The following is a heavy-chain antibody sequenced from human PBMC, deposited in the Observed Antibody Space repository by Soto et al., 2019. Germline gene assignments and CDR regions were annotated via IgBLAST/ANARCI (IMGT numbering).Heavy chain of an antibody. J-gene: IGHJ4*02. V-gene: IGHV4-59*01. CDR1: DGFISSYY. CDR3: ARERTGIAARDNHFDY. D-gene: IGHD6-13*01. CDR2: IYYSGST. Sequence: SETLSLTCTVYDGFISSYYWCCIRQPPGQGLERIGYIYYSGSTNYNPSLKSRVTISVDTAKNQFSLKLSSVTAADTAVYYCARERTGIAARDNHFDYWGQGTLVTVSS.